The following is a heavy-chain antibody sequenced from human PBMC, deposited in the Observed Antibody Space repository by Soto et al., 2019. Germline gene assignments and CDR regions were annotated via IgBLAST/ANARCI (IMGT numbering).Heavy chain of an antibody. CDR2: INAGNGNT. J-gene: IGHJ4*02. V-gene: IGHV1-3*01. CDR1: GYTFTSYA. D-gene: IGHD6-13*01. CDR3: ARDRAAGTANFDY. Sequence: QVPLVQSGAEVKKPGASVKVSCKASGYTFTSYAMHWVRQAPGQRLEWMGWINAGNGNTKYSQKFQGRVTITRDTSASTAYMELSSLRSEDTAVYYCARDRAAGTANFDYWGQGTLVTVSS.